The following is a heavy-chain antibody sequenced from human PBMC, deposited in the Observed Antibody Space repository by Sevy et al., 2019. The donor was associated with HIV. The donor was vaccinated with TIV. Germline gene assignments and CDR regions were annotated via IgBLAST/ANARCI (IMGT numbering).Heavy chain of an antibody. V-gene: IGHV4-61*01. D-gene: IGHD3-16*01. CDR1: GGSVSSGTYY. CDR2: IYKTGST. CDR3: ARVPRGQLWYSGSLGGYYYHMDV. J-gene: IGHJ6*03. Sequence: SETLSLSCSVSGGSVSSGTYYWSWIRQPPGKGLEWIGHIYKTGSTNYKLSLKSRVTISVDTSTNRFSLRLRSVTAAETAVYYCARVPRGQLWYSGSLGGYYYHMDVWGKGTTVTVSS.